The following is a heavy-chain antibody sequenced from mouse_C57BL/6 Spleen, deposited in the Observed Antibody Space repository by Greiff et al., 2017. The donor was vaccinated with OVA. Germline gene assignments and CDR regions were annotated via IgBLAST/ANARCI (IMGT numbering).Heavy chain of an antibody. CDR3: VRHNGNYEFAY. Sequence: EVKLVESGGGLVQPKGSLKLSCAASGFSFNTYAMNWVRQAPGKGLEWVARIRSKSNNYATYYADSVKDRFTISRDDSESMLYLQMNNLETEDTAMYYCVRHNGNYEFAYWGQGTLVTVSA. CDR2: IRSKSNNYAT. D-gene: IGHD2-1*01. V-gene: IGHV10-1*01. CDR1: GFSFNTYA. J-gene: IGHJ3*01.